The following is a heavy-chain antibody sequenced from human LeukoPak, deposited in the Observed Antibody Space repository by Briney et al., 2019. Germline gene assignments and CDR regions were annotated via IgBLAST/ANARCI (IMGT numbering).Heavy chain of an antibody. D-gene: IGHD2/OR15-2a*01. V-gene: IGHV3-23*01. CDR2: ISGRP. CDR3: AKALDYWYFDY. Sequence: QPGGSLRLSCAASGFTFSNYAMSWVRQAPGKGLEWVSAISGRPSYADSVNGRFTISRDNSKNTLYLQVNSLRAEDTAVYYCAKALDYWYFDYWGQGTLVTVSS. CDR1: GFTFSNYA. J-gene: IGHJ4*02.